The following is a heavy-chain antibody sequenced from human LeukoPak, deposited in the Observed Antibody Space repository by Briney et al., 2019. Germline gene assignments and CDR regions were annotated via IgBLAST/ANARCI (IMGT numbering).Heavy chain of an antibody. CDR3: ARETPSTGDLDY. J-gene: IGHJ4*02. CDR2: ISSTGST. Sequence: SETLSPTCTVSGGSISSGGHYWSWIRQPAGKGLEYLGRISSTGSTNYNPSLRSRVTISVDKSKNQFSLKLSSVTAADTAVYYCARETPSTGDLDYWGQGTLVTVSS. V-gene: IGHV4-61*02. CDR1: GGSISSGGHY. D-gene: IGHD7-27*01.